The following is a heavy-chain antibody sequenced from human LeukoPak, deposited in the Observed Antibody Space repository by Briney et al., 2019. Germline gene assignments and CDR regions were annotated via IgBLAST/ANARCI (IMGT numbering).Heavy chain of an antibody. CDR2: ISYDGSNK. Sequence: GGSLRLSCAASGFTFSNYGMHWVRQAPGKGLEWVAVISYDGSNKYYTDSVKGRFTISRDNSKNTLYLQMNSLRAEDTAVYSCAKNGEVLSWFDPWGQGTLVTVSS. D-gene: IGHD3-10*01. V-gene: IGHV3-30*18. CDR1: GFTFSNYG. J-gene: IGHJ5*02. CDR3: AKNGEVLSWFDP.